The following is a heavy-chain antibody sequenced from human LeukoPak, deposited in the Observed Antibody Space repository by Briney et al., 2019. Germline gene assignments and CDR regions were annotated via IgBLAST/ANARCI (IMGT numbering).Heavy chain of an antibody. CDR2: IKEDGSDT. V-gene: IGHV3-7*01. J-gene: IGHJ4*02. Sequence: GGSLRLSCAASGFTFSTYWMDWVRQAPGKGLEWVASIKEDGSDTNYVGSVRGRFTVSRDNTKNSLYLQMNSLRAEDTAVYYCARDNSGEYYDFDGDFDYWGQGTLVTVSS. CDR1: GFTFSTYW. D-gene: IGHD3-3*01. CDR3: ARDNSGEYYDFDGDFDY.